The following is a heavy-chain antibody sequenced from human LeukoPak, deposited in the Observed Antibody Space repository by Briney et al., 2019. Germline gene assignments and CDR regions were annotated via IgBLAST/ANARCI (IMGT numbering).Heavy chain of an antibody. J-gene: IGHJ3*02. V-gene: IGHV3-23*01. CDR1: GFTFSSYA. Sequence: PRGSLRHSSAASGFTFSSYAMSWVRQAPGKGLEWVSAISGSGGSTYYADSVKGRVTISRDNSKNTLYLQMNSLRAEDTAVYYCAKDRACSGGSCYLPDAFDIWGQGAMVTVSS. CDR2: ISGSGGST. D-gene: IGHD2-15*01. CDR3: AKDRACSGGSCYLPDAFDI.